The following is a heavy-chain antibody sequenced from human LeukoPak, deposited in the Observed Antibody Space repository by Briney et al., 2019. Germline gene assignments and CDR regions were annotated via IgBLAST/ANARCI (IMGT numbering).Heavy chain of an antibody. V-gene: IGHV3-21*01. CDR2: ITSSSTYI. D-gene: IGHD5-18*01. J-gene: IGHJ4*02. CDR1: GFTFSSYE. CDR3: ARDVVDTPEQNY. Sequence: GGSLRLSCAASGFTFSSYEMNWVRQAPGKGLEWVSSITSSSTYIYYADSVQGRFTVSRDNAKNSLYLQMNSLRAEDTAVYYCARDVVDTPEQNYWGQGTLVTVSS.